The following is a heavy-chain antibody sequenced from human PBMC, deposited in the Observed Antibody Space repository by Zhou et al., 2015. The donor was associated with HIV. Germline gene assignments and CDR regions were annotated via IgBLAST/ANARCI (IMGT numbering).Heavy chain of an antibody. J-gene: IGHJ2*01. V-gene: IGHV1-69*06. Sequence: QVQLVQSGAEVRKPGSSVKVSCKASGGTFSNYAVSWVRQAPGQGLEWMGAIIPIFGTVKYAQKFQGRVTLTADRSTNTAYMEMRSLRSEDTATYYCAREGWGSWYLDLWGRGTLVSVSS. CDR1: GGTFSNYA. D-gene: IGHD7-27*01. CDR3: AREGWGSWYLDL. CDR2: IIPIFGTV.